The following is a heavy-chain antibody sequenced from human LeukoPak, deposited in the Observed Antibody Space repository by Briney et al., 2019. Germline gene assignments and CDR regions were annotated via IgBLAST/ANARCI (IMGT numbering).Heavy chain of an antibody. CDR3: ARETDSTLFDY. V-gene: IGHV3-74*01. D-gene: IGHD2-2*01. CDR2: INGDGSSI. J-gene: IGHJ4*02. Sequence: GGSLRLSCAGSGFTFRSYWMHWVRQDPGKGLVWVARINGDGSSISYADSVKGRFTISRDNAKNTLYLQMNSLRAEDTAIYYCARETDSTLFDYWGQGSLVTVSS. CDR1: GFTFRSYW.